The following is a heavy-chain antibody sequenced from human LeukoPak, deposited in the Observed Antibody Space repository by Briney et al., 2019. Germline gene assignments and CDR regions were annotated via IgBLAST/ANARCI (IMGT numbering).Heavy chain of an antibody. J-gene: IGHJ6*04. Sequence: ASVKVSCKASGGTFSSHAISWVRQAPGQGLEWMGGIIPIFGTANYAQKFQGRVTITADKSTSTAYMELSSLRAEDTAVYYCAELGITMIGGVWGKGTTVTISS. V-gene: IGHV1-69*06. CDR2: IIPIFGTA. CDR3: AELGITMIGGV. D-gene: IGHD3-10*02. CDR1: GGTFSSHA.